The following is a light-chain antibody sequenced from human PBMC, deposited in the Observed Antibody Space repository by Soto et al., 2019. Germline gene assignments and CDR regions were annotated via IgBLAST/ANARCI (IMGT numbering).Light chain of an antibody. CDR3: QQGYSTPWT. CDR2: AIS. Sequence: DIQMTQSPSSLSASVGDRVTITCRASQSVTTYLHWYQQKAGEAPKLLIYAISNLQSGVSSRFSGSGSGTDFGLTINTLQPEDFATYYCQQGYSTPWTFGQGTKV. J-gene: IGKJ1*01. CDR1: QSVTTY. V-gene: IGKV1-39*01.